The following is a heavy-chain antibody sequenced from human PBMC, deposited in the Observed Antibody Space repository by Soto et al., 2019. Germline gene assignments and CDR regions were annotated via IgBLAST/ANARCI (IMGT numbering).Heavy chain of an antibody. CDR2: IIPIFGTA. J-gene: IGHJ6*02. CDR3: ARVGAARPHYYYYYGMDV. D-gene: IGHD6-6*01. V-gene: IGHV1-69*13. CDR1: GGTCSSYA. Sequence: PVKVSWKASGGTCSSYAMSWVRQAPRQGLEWMGGIIPIFGTANYAQKFQGRVTITADESTSTAYMELSSLRSEDTAVYYCARVGAARPHYYYYYGMDVWGQGTTVTVSS.